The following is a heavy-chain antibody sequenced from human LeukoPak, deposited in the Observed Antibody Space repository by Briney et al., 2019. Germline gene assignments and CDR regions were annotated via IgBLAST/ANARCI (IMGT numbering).Heavy chain of an antibody. V-gene: IGHV1-2*02. CDR2: INPNSGGT. CDR1: GYTFTGCY. Sequence: ASVKVSCKASGYTFTGCYMHWVRQAPGQGLEWMGWINPNSGGTNYAQKFQGRVTMTRDTSISTAYMELSRLRSDDTAVYYCARGYGGYEFLFDYWGQGTLVTVSS. J-gene: IGHJ4*02. D-gene: IGHD5-12*01. CDR3: ARGYGGYEFLFDY.